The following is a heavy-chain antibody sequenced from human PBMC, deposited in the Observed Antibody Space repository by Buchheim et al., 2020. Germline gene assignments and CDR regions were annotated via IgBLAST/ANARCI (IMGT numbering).Heavy chain of an antibody. CDR2: ISYDGSNK. CDR3: ARGYYDFWSGYSATDY. CDR1: GFTFSSYA. Sequence: QVQLVESGGGVVQPGRSLRLSCAASGFTFSSYAMHWVRQAPGKGLEWVAVISYDGSNKYYADSVKGRFTISRDNSKKTLYLQMNSLRAEDTAVYYCARGYYDFWSGYSATDYWGQGTL. J-gene: IGHJ4*02. V-gene: IGHV3-30-3*01. D-gene: IGHD3-3*01.